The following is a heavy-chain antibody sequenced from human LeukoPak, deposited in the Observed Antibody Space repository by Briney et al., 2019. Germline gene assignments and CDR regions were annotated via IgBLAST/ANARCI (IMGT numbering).Heavy chain of an antibody. CDR1: GFTFSSYA. CDR2: ISYDGSNK. V-gene: IGHV3-30-3*01. D-gene: IGHD1-1*01. Sequence: GGSLRLSCAASGFTFSSYAMHWVRQAPGKGLEWVAVISYDGSNKYYADSVKGRFTISRDNSKNTLYLQMNSLRAEDTAVYYCARDRREEGTYYYMDVWGKGTTVTVSS. J-gene: IGHJ6*03. CDR3: ARDRREEGTYYYMDV.